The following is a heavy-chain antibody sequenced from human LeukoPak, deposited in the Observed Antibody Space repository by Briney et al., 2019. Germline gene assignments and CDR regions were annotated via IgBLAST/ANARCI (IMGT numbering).Heavy chain of an antibody. Sequence: PGGSLRLSCAASGFTFNYYGMHWVRQAPGKGLEWVAVIWSDGSKKYYADSVKGRFTISRDNSKNTLYLQMNSLRAEDTAVYYCAKDEPRRYYDSSGYAPFDYWGQGTLVTVSS. CDR3: AKDEPRRYYDSSGYAPFDY. J-gene: IGHJ4*02. V-gene: IGHV3-33*06. CDR2: IWSDGSKK. D-gene: IGHD3-22*01. CDR1: GFTFNYYG.